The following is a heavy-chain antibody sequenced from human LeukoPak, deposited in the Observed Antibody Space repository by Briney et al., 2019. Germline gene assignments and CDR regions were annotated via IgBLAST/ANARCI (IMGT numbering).Heavy chain of an antibody. J-gene: IGHJ4*02. V-gene: IGHV3-48*01. Sequence: GGSLRLSCAASGFIFSIYNINWFRQAPGKGLEWVSYISSTSSTIYYADSVKGRFTISRDNAKNSLYLQMNSLRVEDTAVYYCARAYSKTWIFDFWGQGTLVTVSS. CDR3: ARAYSKTWIFDF. D-gene: IGHD6-13*01. CDR1: GFIFSIYN. CDR2: ISSTSSTI.